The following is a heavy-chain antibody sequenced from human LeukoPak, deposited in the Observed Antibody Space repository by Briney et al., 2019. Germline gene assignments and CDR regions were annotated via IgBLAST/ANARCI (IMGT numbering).Heavy chain of an antibody. V-gene: IGHV1-18*04. D-gene: IGHD2-15*01. CDR3: AREYCSGGSCYKHRWFDP. Sequence: ASEKVSCKASGYTFTSYGISWVRQAPGHGLEWMGWISAYNGNTNYAQKLQGRVTMTTDTSTSTAYMELRSLRSDDTAVYYCAREYCSGGSCYKHRWFDPWGQGTLVTVSS. CDR1: GYTFTSYG. J-gene: IGHJ5*02. CDR2: ISAYNGNT.